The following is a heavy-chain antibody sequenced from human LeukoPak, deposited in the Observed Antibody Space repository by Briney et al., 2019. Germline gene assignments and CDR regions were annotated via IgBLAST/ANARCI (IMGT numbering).Heavy chain of an antibody. J-gene: IGHJ3*02. CDR1: GDSISSYY. V-gene: IGHV4-4*07. CDR2: IYTSGSI. CDR3: ARVYPELLDAFDI. Sequence: SETLSLTCTVSGDSISSYYWSWIRQPAGKGLEWIGRIYTSGSINYNPSLKSRVTISVDTSKNQFSLKLSSVTAADTAVYYCARVYPELLDAFDIWGQGTMVTVSS. D-gene: IGHD1-26*01.